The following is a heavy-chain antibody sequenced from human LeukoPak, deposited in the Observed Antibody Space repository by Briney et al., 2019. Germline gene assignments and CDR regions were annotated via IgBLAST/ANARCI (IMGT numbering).Heavy chain of an antibody. J-gene: IGHJ4*02. CDR1: GFTFSSHW. CDR2: IRQDGTEI. D-gene: IGHD2-2*01. Sequence: GGSLRLSCAASGFTFSSHWMIWVRQAPGKGLEWVANIRQDGTEIYYVDSVKGRFTISRDNAKNTLYLQMSSLRAEDTAVYYCARGDAYALNYWGQGTLVTVSS. V-gene: IGHV3-7*01. CDR3: ARGDAYALNY.